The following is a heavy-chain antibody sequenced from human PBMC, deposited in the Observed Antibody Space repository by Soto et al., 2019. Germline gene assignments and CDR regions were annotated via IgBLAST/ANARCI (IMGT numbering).Heavy chain of an antibody. D-gene: IGHD3-16*01. CDR1: GGSFNDYF. Sequence: SETLSLTCAVYGGSFNDYFWSWIRQPPGKGLEWIGEINHRGTTNYIPSLKRRVTVSVDTSKNQFSLKLISLTAADTAVFFCGRGGLHWGEFPFNSQYFWGQGTPVTVSS. CDR3: GRGGLHWGEFPFNSQYF. CDR2: INHRGTT. J-gene: IGHJ4*02. V-gene: IGHV4-34*01.